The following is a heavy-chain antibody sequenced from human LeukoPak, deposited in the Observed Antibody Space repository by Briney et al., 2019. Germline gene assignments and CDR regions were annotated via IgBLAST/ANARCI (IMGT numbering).Heavy chain of an antibody. CDR1: GLIFSTYA. J-gene: IGHJ4*02. Sequence: GGSLRLSRAASGLIFSTYAMSWVRQAPGEGLEWVSTLSGDAGNTDYADSVKGRFTISRDNSKNTLYLQMNSLRAEDTAVYYCAKNTGFTTGWYFDYWGQGTLVTVSS. CDR2: LSGDAGNT. V-gene: IGHV3-23*01. D-gene: IGHD6-19*01. CDR3: AKNTGFTTGWYFDY.